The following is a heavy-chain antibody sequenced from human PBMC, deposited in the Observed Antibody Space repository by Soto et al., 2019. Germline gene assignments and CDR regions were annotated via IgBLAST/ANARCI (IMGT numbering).Heavy chain of an antibody. CDR3: ARHPPIAKFENGLDV. Sequence: QVQLQESGPGLVKPSETLSLTCTVSGGSISGYYWSWIRQPPGKGLEYIGYIYYRGTTNYNPSLKSRVTISVDTSKNQLSLHLSSVTAADTAIYFCARHPPIAKFENGLDVWGQGTTVTVS. D-gene: IGHD3-16*01. CDR1: GGSISGYY. J-gene: IGHJ6*02. V-gene: IGHV4-59*08. CDR2: IYYRGTT.